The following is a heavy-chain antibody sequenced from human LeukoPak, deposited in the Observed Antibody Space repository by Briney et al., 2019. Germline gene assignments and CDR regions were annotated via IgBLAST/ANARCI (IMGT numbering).Heavy chain of an antibody. CDR3: EAFYYDESGWGDASDM. D-gene: IGHD3-16*01. Sequence: GGSLRLSCAAPGITISSYWMSWVRQAPGKGLEWVANIKEDGSEKYYVDSVKGRFTISRDNAKKSLYLQMNRLRGEDTAVYYCEAFYYDESGWGDASDMWGQGTMVTVSS. V-gene: IGHV3-7*01. CDR1: GITISSYW. CDR2: IKEDGSEK. J-gene: IGHJ3*02.